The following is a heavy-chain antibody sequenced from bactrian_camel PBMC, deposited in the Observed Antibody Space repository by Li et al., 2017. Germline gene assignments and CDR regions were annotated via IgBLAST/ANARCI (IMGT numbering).Heavy chain of an antibody. V-gene: IGHV3S1*01. D-gene: IGHD6*01. CDR3: AKSMAYGWAGSRIEFES. CDR2: VNSEGGTT. CDR1: GFGFSSYW. J-gene: IGHJ4*01. Sequence: HVQLVESGGGLVQPGGSLRLSCAASGFGFSSYWMYWVRQAPGKGLEWVSSVNSEGGTTALADSVKGRFTISRDNAKNMVYLEMNSLKIEDTAMYYCAKSMAYGWAGSRIEFESWGQGTQVTVS.